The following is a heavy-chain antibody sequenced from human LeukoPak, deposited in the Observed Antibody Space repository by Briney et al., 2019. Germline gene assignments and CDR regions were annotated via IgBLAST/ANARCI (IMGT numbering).Heavy chain of an antibody. V-gene: IGHV3-53*05. J-gene: IGHJ4*02. CDR1: GFTVSSNY. CDR3: VRVYSSSWYDGNDY. Sequence: PGGSLRLSCAASGFTVSSNYMSWVRQAPGKGLEWVSVIYSGGSTYYADSVKGRFTISRDNSKNTLYLQMSSLRAEDTAVYYCVRVYSSSWYDGNDYWGQGTLVTVSS. CDR2: IYSGGST. D-gene: IGHD6-13*01.